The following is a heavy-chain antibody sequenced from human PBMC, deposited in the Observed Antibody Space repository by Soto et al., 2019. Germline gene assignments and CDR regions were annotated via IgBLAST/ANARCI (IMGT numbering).Heavy chain of an antibody. J-gene: IGHJ5*02. V-gene: IGHV5-10-1*01. Sequence: GESLKISCKGSGYSFASYWISWVRQMPAKGLEWMGRIDPSDSYANYSPSFQGHVTFSADKSISTAYLQWSSLRASDTAMYYCARHKAFYYDSSGAWGQGTMVTVSS. CDR3: ARHKAFYYDSSGA. D-gene: IGHD3-22*01. CDR1: GYSFASYW. CDR2: IDPSDSYA.